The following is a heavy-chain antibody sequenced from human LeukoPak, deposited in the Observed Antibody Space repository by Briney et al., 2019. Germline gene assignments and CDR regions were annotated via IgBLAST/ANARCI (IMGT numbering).Heavy chain of an antibody. CDR2: ISVSGNT. Sequence: GGSLRLSCAASGFTLSSYAMSWVRQAPGKGLEWVSAISVSGNTYHADSVKGRFTISRDNSKNTLYLQMNSLRAEDTAVYYCAKPGHEYYYDSSGYYYGRISYYFDYWGQGTLVTVSS. CDR1: GFTLSSYA. CDR3: AKPGHEYYYDSSGYYYGRISYYFDY. V-gene: IGHV3-23*01. D-gene: IGHD3-22*01. J-gene: IGHJ4*02.